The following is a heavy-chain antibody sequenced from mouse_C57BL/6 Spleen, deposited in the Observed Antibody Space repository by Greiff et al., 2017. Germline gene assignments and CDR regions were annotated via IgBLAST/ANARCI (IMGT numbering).Heavy chain of an antibody. V-gene: IGHV7-3*01. CDR2: IRNKANGYTT. D-gene: IGHD1-1*01. J-gene: IGHJ2*01. CDR1: GFTFTDYY. CDR3: ARYMNYYYGSSVDY. Sequence: EVKLMESGGGLVQPGGSLSLSCAASGFTFTDYYMSWVRQPPGKALEWLGFIRNKANGYTTEYSASVKGRFTISRDNSQSILYLQMNALRAEDSATYYCARYMNYYYGSSVDYWGQGTTLTVSS.